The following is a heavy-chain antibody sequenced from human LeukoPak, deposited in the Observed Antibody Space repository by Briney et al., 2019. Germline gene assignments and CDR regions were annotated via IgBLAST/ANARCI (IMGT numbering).Heavy chain of an antibody. J-gene: IGHJ4*02. V-gene: IGHV4-59*11. CDR3: ARGAYSSSSGYYFDY. CDR2: IYYSGST. D-gene: IGHD6-6*01. Sequence: LETLSLTCTVSGGSISSHYWSWIRQPPGKGLEWIGYIYYSGSTNYNPSLKSRVTMSVDTSKNQFSLKLSSVTAADTAVYYCARGAYSSSSGYYFDYWGQGTLVTVSS. CDR1: GGSISSHY.